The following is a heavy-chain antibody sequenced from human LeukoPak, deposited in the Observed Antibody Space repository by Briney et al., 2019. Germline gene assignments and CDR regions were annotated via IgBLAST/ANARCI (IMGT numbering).Heavy chain of an antibody. D-gene: IGHD3-3*01. CDR1: GGSISSYY. CDR2: IYYSGST. J-gene: IGHJ6*02. Sequence: SETLSLTCTVSGGSISSYYWSWIRQPPGKGLEWIGYIYYSGSTNYNPSLKSRVTISVDTSKNQFSLKLSSVTAADTAVYYCARRARYDFLMDVWGQGTTVTVSS. V-gene: IGHV4-59*08. CDR3: ARRARYDFLMDV.